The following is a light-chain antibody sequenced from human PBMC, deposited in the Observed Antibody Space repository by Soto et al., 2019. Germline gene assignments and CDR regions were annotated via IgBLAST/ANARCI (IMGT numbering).Light chain of an antibody. J-gene: IGKJ5*01. CDR2: DAS. V-gene: IGKV3-20*01. CDR1: QSVSYY. Sequence: EIVLTQSPGTLSLSPGERATLSCRASQSVSYYLAWYQQKPGQAPRLLIYDASSRATGVPDRFSGSGSGTDFTLTISRLEPEDFAVYYCQQYTSSLNTFGQGTRLEIK. CDR3: QQYTSSLNT.